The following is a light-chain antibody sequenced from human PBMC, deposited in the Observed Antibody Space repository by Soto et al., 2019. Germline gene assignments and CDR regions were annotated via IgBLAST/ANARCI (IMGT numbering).Light chain of an antibody. CDR2: GNS. CDR3: QSYDISLSVV. Sequence: QSVLTQPPSVSGAPGQRVTISCTGSSSNIGAGYDVHWYHQLPGTAPKLLIYGNSNRPSGVPDRFSGSKSGTSASLAITGLQAEDEAYYYCQSYDISLSVVFGGGTKVTVL. V-gene: IGLV1-40*01. CDR1: SSNIGAGYD. J-gene: IGLJ2*01.